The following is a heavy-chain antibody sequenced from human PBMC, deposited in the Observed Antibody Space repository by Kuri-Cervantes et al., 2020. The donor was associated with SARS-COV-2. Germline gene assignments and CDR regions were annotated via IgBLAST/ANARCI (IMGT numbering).Heavy chain of an antibody. V-gene: IGHV3-23*01. CDR3: AKVPYPFPYQLLFDY. CDR2: ISGSGGST. J-gene: IGHJ4*02. CDR1: GLNSSSYA. D-gene: IGHD2-2*01. Sequence: ETLSLTCAASGLNSSSYALSWVRQAPGKGLEWVSAISGSGGSTYYADSVKGRFTISRDNSKNTLYLQMNSLRAEDTAVYYCAKVPYPFPYQLLFDYWGQGTLVTVSS.